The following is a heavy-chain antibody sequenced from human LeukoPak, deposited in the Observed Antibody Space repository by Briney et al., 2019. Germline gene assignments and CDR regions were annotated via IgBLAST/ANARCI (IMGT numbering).Heavy chain of an antibody. CDR2: ISASGHYI. V-gene: IGHV3-23*01. Sequence: GGSLRLSCEASGFTFRSFAMSWVRQTPGKGLEWLSGISASGHYIYNADSVKGRFTISRDNSKNTLYIEINSLRAEDTAVYYCARDGSWGDYQFYFYMDVWGKGTTVTVSS. CDR3: ARDGSWGDYQFYFYMDV. J-gene: IGHJ6*03. D-gene: IGHD2-2*01. CDR1: GFTFRSFA.